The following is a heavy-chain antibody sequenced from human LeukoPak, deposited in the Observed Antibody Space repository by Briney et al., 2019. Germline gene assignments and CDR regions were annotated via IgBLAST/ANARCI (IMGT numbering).Heavy chain of an antibody. CDR1: GFAFSTYW. CDR3: ARATRGFDP. V-gene: IGHV3-7*01. Sequence: PGGSLRLSCAASGFAFSTYWMGWISQAPGKGLEWVVSIKQDGSEKYYVDSVKGRFTISKDNAQNSLYLQMNSLRAEDTAIYYCARATRGFDPWGQGTLVTVSS. J-gene: IGHJ5*02. CDR2: IKQDGSEK.